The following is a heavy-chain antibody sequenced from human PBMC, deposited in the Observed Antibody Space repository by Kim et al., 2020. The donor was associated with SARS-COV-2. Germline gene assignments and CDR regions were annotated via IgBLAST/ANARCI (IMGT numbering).Heavy chain of an antibody. CDR2: IYYSGST. D-gene: IGHD3-9*01. V-gene: IGHV4-39*01. CDR1: GGSISSSSYY. Sequence: SETLSLTCTVSGGSISSSSYYWGWIRQPPGKGLEWIGSIYYSGSTYYNPSLKSRVTISVDTSKNQFSLKLSSVTAADTAVYYCARQNVLRYFDWLLYPGGFAYWGQGTLVTVSS. CDR3: ARQNVLRYFDWLLYPGGFAY. J-gene: IGHJ4*02.